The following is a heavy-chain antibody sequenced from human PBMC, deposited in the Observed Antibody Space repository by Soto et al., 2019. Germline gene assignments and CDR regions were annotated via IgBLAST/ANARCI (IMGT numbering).Heavy chain of an antibody. CDR2: INAGNGNT. Sequence: GASVKVSCKASGYTFTSYAMHWVRQAPGQRLEWMGWINAGNGNTKYSQKFQGRVTITRDTSASTAYMELSSLRSEDTAVYYSARDKNCGGDCYPTWFDPWGQGTLVTVSS. J-gene: IGHJ5*02. CDR1: GYTFTSYA. D-gene: IGHD2-21*02. CDR3: ARDKNCGGDCYPTWFDP. V-gene: IGHV1-3*01.